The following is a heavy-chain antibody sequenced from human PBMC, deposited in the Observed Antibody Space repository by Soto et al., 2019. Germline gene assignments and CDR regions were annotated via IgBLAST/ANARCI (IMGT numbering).Heavy chain of an antibody. J-gene: IGHJ4*02. V-gene: IGHV4-31*03. CDR1: GGSISGGGYY. CDR3: ARAYYYGSGSHFDY. D-gene: IGHD3-10*01. CDR2: IYYSGST. Sequence: SETLSLTCTVSGGSISGGGYYWSWIRQHPGKGLEWIGYIYYSGSTYYNPSLKSRVTISVDTSKNQFSLKLSSVTAADTAVYYCARAYYYGSGSHFDYWGQGTLVTVSS.